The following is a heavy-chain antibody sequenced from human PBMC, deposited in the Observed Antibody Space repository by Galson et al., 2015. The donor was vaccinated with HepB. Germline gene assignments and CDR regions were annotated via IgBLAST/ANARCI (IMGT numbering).Heavy chain of an antibody. D-gene: IGHD2-21*02. V-gene: IGHV3-7*03. CDR1: GFTFSSYS. Sequence: SLRLSCAASGFTFSSYSMSWVRQAPGKGLEWVANIKQDGSVKYYVDSVKGRLTISRDNAKNSLYLQMNSLRAEDTAVYYCARDSAIPGYWGQGTLVTVSS. J-gene: IGHJ4*02. CDR3: ARDSAIPGY. CDR2: IKQDGSVK.